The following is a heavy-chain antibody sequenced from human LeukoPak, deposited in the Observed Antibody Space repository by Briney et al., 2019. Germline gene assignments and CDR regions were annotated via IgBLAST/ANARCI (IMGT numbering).Heavy chain of an antibody. CDR2: IYNSGST. Sequence: SETLSLTCTVSGGSISSGAYYWSWIRQHPGKGLEWTGYIYNSGSTYYNSSLKSRVTISVDTSKNQFSLKLSSVTAADTAVYYCARGLDAFDIWGQGTMVTVSS. J-gene: IGHJ3*02. CDR3: ARGLDAFDI. CDR1: GGSISSGAYY. V-gene: IGHV4-31*03.